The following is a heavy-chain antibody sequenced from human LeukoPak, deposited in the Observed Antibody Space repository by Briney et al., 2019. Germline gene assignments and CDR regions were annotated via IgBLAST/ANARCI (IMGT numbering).Heavy chain of an antibody. V-gene: IGHV1-18*01. D-gene: IGHD6-13*01. Sequence: ASVKVSCKASGYTFTTYGISWVRQAPGQGLEWLGWVSAYNGNTNYAQNLQGRVTMTTDTSTTTAYMELRSLRSDDTAVYYCARQGALVKGIDYWGQGTLVTVSS. J-gene: IGHJ4*02. CDR1: GYTFTTYG. CDR3: ARQGALVKGIDY. CDR2: VSAYNGNT.